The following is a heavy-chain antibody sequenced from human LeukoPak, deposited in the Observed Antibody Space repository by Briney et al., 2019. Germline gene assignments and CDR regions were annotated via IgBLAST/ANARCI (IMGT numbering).Heavy chain of an antibody. CDR3: AREGVVVVPAAKDNCYYYGMDV. J-gene: IGHJ6*02. Sequence: SVKVSCKASGGTFSSYAISWVRQAPGQGLEWMGRIIPILGIANYAQKFQGRATITADKSASTAYMELSSLRSEDTAVYYCAREGVVVVPAAKDNCYYYGMDVWGQGTTVTVSS. V-gene: IGHV1-69*04. CDR2: IIPILGIA. CDR1: GGTFSSYA. D-gene: IGHD2-2*01.